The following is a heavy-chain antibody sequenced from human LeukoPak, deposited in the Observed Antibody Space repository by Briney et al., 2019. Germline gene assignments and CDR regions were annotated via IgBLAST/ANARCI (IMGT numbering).Heavy chain of an antibody. CDR1: GYTFTGYY. D-gene: IGHD6-13*01. CDR3: ARDYGSSWYQPLYYFDY. V-gene: IGHV1-2*02. Sequence: ASVKVSCKASGYTFTGYYMHWVRQAPGQGLEWMGWINPNSGGTNYAQKFQGRVTMTRDTSISTAYMELSRLRSDDTAVYYCARDYGSSWYQPLYYFDYWGQGTLVTVSS. CDR2: INPNSGGT. J-gene: IGHJ4*02.